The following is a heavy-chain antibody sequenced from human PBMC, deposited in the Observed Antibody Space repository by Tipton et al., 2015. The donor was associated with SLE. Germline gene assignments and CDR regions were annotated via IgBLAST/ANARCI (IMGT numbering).Heavy chain of an antibody. CDR2: IKGDGSIT. CDR3: SAWFNQ. J-gene: IGHJ5*02. CDR1: GFTFSSYW. V-gene: IGHV3-74*01. Sequence: SLRLSCAASGFTFSSYWMHWVRQVPGKGLVWVSHIKGDGSITNYADYVRGRFTISRDNAKNTVYLQMNSLGVEDSAVYYCSAWFNQWGQGTTVTVSS.